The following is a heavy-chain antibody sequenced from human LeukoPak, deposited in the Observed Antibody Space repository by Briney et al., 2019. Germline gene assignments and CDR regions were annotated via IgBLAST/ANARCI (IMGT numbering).Heavy chain of an antibody. D-gene: IGHD3-10*02. Sequence: GGSLRLSCAASGFTFSSYEMNWVRQAPGKGLEWVSYISSSGSTIYYADSVKGRFTISRDNAKNSLYLQMNRLRAEDTAVYYCAELGITMIGGVWGEGTTVNISS. J-gene: IGHJ6*04. CDR3: AELGITMIGGV. CDR1: GFTFSSYE. V-gene: IGHV3-48*03. CDR2: ISSSGSTI.